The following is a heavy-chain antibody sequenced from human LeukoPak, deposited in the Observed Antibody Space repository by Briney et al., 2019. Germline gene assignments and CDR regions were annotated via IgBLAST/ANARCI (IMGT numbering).Heavy chain of an antibody. CDR1: GGSISSGGYY. Sequence: PSQTLSLTCTVSGGSISSGGYYWSWVRQPPGKGLEWIGYIYHSGSTYYNPSLKSRVTISVDRSKNQFSLKLSSVTAADTAVYYCAREFLHGGNSVPAEGSDYWGQGTLVTVSS. D-gene: IGHD4-23*01. J-gene: IGHJ4*02. CDR2: IYHSGST. V-gene: IGHV4-30-2*01. CDR3: AREFLHGGNSVPAEGSDY.